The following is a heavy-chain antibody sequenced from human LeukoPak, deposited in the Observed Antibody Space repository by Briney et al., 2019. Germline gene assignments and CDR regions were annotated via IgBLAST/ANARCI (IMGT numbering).Heavy chain of an antibody. J-gene: IGHJ4*02. V-gene: IGHV4-59*01. D-gene: IGHD6-6*01. CDR1: GGSISNYY. Sequence: SETLSLTCAVSGGSISNYYWNWIRQPPGKGLEWIGYIYYSGSTNYNPSLKSQVTISVDTSKNQFSLKVNSVTAADTAVYFCARLSRGSSAGFDYWGQGILVTVSS. CDR3: ARLSRGSSAGFDY. CDR2: IYYSGST.